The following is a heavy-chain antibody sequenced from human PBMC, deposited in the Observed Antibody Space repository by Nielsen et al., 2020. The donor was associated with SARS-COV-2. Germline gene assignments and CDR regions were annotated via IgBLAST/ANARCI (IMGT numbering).Heavy chain of an antibody. CDR2: IYYSGST. V-gene: IGHV4-61*08. Sequence: SETLSLTCTVSGGSISSGDYYWSWIRQPPGKGLEWIGYIYYSGSTNYNPSLKSRVTISVDTSKNQFSLKLSSVTAADTAVYYCARVYCSSTSCLFDIWGQGTMVTVSS. CDR3: ARVYCSSTSCLFDI. CDR1: GGSISSGDYY. D-gene: IGHD2-2*01. J-gene: IGHJ3*02.